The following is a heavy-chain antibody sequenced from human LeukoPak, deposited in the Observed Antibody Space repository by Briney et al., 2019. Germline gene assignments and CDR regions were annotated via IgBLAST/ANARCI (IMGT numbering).Heavy chain of an antibody. CDR3: AREGYYGSGSYYYDY. V-gene: IGHV1-18*04. CDR2: ISAYNGNA. Sequence: ASVKVSCKASGYTFTSYGINWVRQAPGQGLEWMGWISAYNGNANYAQKLQGRVTMTTDTSTSTAYMELRSLRSDDTAVYYCAREGYYGSGSYYYDYWGQGTLVTVSS. CDR1: GYTFTSYG. D-gene: IGHD3-10*01. J-gene: IGHJ4*02.